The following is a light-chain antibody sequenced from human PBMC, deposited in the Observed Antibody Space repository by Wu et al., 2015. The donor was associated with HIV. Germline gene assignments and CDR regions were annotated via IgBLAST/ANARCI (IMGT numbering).Light chain of an antibody. V-gene: IGKV3-20*01. CDR3: QQYGSSPRLT. CDR2: GAS. J-gene: IGKJ4*01. Sequence: EIVLTQSPGTLSLSPGERATLSCRASQSVSSSYLAWYQQKPGQAPRLIIYGASNRATGIPDRFSGSGSGTDFTLTISRLEPEDFAVYYCQQYGSSPRLTFGGGTQGGDQT. CDR1: QSVSSSY.